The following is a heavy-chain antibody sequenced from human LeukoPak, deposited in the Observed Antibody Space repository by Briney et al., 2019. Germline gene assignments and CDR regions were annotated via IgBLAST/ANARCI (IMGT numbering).Heavy chain of an antibody. V-gene: IGHV4-61*02. Sequence: PSETLSLTCTVSGGSISSGSYYWRWLRQPAGRGVEWVGRIYTSGSTNYNPSLKSRVTISVDTSKNQFSLKLSSVTAADTAVYYCARGAAAGSYYYYYYMDVWGKGTTVTISS. CDR2: IYTSGST. CDR1: GGSISSGSYY. J-gene: IGHJ6*03. CDR3: ARGAAAGSYYYYYYMDV. D-gene: IGHD6-13*01.